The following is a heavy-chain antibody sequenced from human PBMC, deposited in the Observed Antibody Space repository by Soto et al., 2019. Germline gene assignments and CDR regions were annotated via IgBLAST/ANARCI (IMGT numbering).Heavy chain of an antibody. Sequence: QVQLQQWGAGLLKPSETLSLTCSVYGGSFKGYILSWIRQPPRKGLQWIGHINHSGSANYNPSLSSRVTISVHTFHSPFSLELRSVTAAETAVYYCARGLSCGSHYSGGWYYFDYWRQGTVVTVSS. CDR1: GGSFKGYI. V-gene: IGHV4-34*01. J-gene: IGHJ4*02. CDR3: ARGLSCGSHYSGGWYYFDY. D-gene: IGHD1-26*01. CDR2: INHSGSA.